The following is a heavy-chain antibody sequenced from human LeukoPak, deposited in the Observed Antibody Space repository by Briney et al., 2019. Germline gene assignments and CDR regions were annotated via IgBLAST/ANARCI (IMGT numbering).Heavy chain of an antibody. CDR3: TRHRPMVRGASSYYYYMDV. J-gene: IGHJ6*03. CDR1: GFTFSSYA. CDR2: IRSKAYGGTT. V-gene: IGHV3-49*04. Sequence: PGGSLRLSCAASGFTFSSYAMSWVCQAPGKGLEWVGFIRSKAYGGTTEYAASVKGRFTISRDDSKNTAYLQMNSLKTEDTAVYYCTRHRPMVRGASSYYYYMDVWGKGTTVTVSS. D-gene: IGHD3-10*01.